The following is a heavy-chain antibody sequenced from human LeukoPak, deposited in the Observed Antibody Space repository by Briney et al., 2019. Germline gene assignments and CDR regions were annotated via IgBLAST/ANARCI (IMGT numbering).Heavy chain of an antibody. CDR1: GYTFTGYY. Sequence: ASVKVSCKASGYTFTGYYMHWVRQAPGQGLEWMGRINPNSGGTNYAQKFQGRVTMTRDTSISTAYMELSRLRSDDTAVYYCARVGYYGSGSYWYYYYMDVWGKGTTVTVSS. CDR2: INPNSGGT. V-gene: IGHV1-2*06. D-gene: IGHD3-10*01. J-gene: IGHJ6*03. CDR3: ARVGYYGSGSYWYYYYMDV.